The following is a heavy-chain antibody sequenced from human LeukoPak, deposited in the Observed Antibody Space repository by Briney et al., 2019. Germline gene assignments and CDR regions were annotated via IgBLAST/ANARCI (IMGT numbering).Heavy chain of an antibody. V-gene: IGHV1-18*01. CDR2: ISAYDGNT. D-gene: IGHD1-26*01. CDR1: GYTFTSYG. CDR3: ARTPHLAPGGWFDP. J-gene: IGHJ5*02. Sequence: ASVKVSCKASGYTFTSYGISWVRQAPGQGLEWMGWISAYDGNTNYAQKLQGRVTMTTDTSTSTAYMELRSLRSDDTAVYYCARTPHLAPGGWFDPWGQGTLVTVSS.